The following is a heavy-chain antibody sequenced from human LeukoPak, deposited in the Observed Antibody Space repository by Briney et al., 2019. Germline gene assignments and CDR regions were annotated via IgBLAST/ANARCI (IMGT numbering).Heavy chain of an antibody. CDR2: ISYDGSNK. Sequence: GGSLRLSCAASGFTFSSYGMHWVRQAPGKGLEWVAVISYDGSNKYYADSVKGRFTISRDNSKNTLYLQMNSLRAEDTAVYYCHCRAGNQGSWGQGTLVTVSS. CDR1: GFTFSSYG. CDR3: HCRAGNQGS. V-gene: IGHV3-30*03. D-gene: IGHD1-14*01. J-gene: IGHJ5*02.